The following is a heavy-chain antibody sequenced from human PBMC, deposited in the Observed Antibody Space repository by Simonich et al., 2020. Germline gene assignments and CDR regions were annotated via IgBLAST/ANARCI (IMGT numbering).Heavy chain of an antibody. D-gene: IGHD5-12*01. CDR2: IYYSGST. J-gene: IGHJ4*02. Sequence: QVQLQESGPGLVKPSETLSLTCTVSGGSISSYYWSWIRQPPGKGLEWIVYIYYSGSTNYNPSLKSRVTISGDTSKNQFSLKLSSVTAADTAVYYCARHDRWLQFYFDYWGQGTLVTVSS. CDR1: GGSISSYY. V-gene: IGHV4-59*08. CDR3: ARHDRWLQFYFDY.